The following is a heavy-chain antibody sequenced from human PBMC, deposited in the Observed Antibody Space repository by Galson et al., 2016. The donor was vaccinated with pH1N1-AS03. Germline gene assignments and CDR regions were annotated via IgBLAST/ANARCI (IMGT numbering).Heavy chain of an antibody. D-gene: IGHD4-17*01. V-gene: IGHV3-53*04. J-gene: IGHJ2*01. CDR2: IYSGGST. CDR1: GVTIRSNY. CDR3: AKKAVTNWFFDL. Sequence: SLRLSCAASGVTIRSNYMNWVRQAPGKGLEWVSVIYSGGSTYYEDSVKGRFTISRHNSKNTLFLQMNSLRAEDTAVYYCAKKAVTNWFFDLWGRGTLVTVSS.